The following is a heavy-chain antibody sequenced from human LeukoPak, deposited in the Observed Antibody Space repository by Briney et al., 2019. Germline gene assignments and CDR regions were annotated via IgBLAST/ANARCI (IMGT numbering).Heavy chain of an antibody. V-gene: IGHV4-61*02. Sequence: PSETLSLTCTVSGGSISSSSYYWSWIRQPAGKGLEWIGRIYTSGSTNYNPSLKSRVTMSVDTSKNQFSLKLSSVTAADTAVYYCARDSDSGSSRFDYWGQGTLVTVSS. CDR1: GGSISSSSYY. CDR2: IYTSGST. D-gene: IGHD1-26*01. J-gene: IGHJ4*02. CDR3: ARDSDSGSSRFDY.